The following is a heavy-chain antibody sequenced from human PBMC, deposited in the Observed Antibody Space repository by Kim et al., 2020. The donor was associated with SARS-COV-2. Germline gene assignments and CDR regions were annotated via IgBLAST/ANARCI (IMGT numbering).Heavy chain of an antibody. V-gene: IGHV3-21*01. Sequence: GGSLRLSCAASGFPFSGYSMKWVRQAPGKGLEWVSSISGGSRYIYYADSVKGRFTISRDNAENSLYLQMNSLRAEDTAVYYCATKPNSSGNQWVYWGQGT. CDR2: ISGGSRYI. CDR3: ATKPNSSGNQWVY. J-gene: IGHJ4*02. CDR1: GFPFSGYS. D-gene: IGHD3-22*01.